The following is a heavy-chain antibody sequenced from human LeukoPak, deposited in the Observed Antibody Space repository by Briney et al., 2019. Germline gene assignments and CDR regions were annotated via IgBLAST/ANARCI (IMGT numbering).Heavy chain of an antibody. Sequence: ASVKVSCKASGYMFARYGINWVRQAPGQGLEWMGWISGYDGDTNYAQRLQGRVTMTTDTSTNTVYMELRSLRPDDTAVYYCARDFGAAAYDGAFDIWGQGTMVTVSS. J-gene: IGHJ3*02. D-gene: IGHD3-22*01. CDR2: ISGYDGDT. CDR3: ARDFGAAAYDGAFDI. CDR1: GYMFARYG. V-gene: IGHV1-18*01.